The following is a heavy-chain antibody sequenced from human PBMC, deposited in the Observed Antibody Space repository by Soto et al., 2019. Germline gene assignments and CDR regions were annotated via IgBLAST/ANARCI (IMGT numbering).Heavy chain of an antibody. CDR3: ARRHERYFDY. V-gene: IGHV4-39*01. CDR2: NYYSGST. Sequence: PSETLSLTCTVSGGSISSSSYYWGWIRQPPGKGLEWIGSNYYSGSTYYNPSLKSRVTISVDTSKNQFSLKLSSVTAADTAVYYCARRHERYFDYWGQGTLVTVSS. D-gene: IGHD1-1*01. J-gene: IGHJ4*02. CDR1: GGSISSSSYY.